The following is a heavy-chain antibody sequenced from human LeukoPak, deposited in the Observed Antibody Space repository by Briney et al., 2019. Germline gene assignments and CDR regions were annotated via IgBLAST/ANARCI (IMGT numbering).Heavy chain of an antibody. D-gene: IGHD2-15*01. Sequence: GASVKVSCKASGYTFTSYGISWVRQAPGQGLEWMGWISACNGNTNYAQKLQGRVTMTTDTSTSTAYMELRSLRSDDTAVYYCAKDGGYCSGGSCWRGLDYWGQGTLVTVSS. CDR3: AKDGGYCSGGSCWRGLDY. CDR2: ISACNGNT. J-gene: IGHJ4*02. CDR1: GYTFTSYG. V-gene: IGHV1-18*04.